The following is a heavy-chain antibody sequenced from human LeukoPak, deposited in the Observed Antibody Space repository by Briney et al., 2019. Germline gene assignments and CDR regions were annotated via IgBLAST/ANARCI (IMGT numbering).Heavy chain of an antibody. CDR3: ARDGHYDILTGYSPKDFQH. V-gene: IGHV3-21*01. CDR2: ISSSSSYI. CDR1: GFTFSSYS. Sequence: GGSLRLSCAASGFTFSSYSINWVRQAPGKGLEWVSSISSSSSYIYYADSVKGRFTISRDNAKNSLYLQMNSLRAEDTAVYYCARDGHYDILTGYSPKDFQHWGQGTLVTVSS. D-gene: IGHD3-9*01. J-gene: IGHJ1*01.